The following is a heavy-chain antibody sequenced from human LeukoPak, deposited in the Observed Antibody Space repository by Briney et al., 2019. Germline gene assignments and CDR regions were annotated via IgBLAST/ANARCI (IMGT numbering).Heavy chain of an antibody. D-gene: IGHD2-2*01. CDR1: GGTFSSYA. J-gene: IGHJ6*02. V-gene: IGHV1-69*04. CDR3: ARCQVVPAAIGMDV. CDR2: IIPILGIA. Sequence: SVTVSCKASGGTFSSYAISWVRQAPGQGLEWMGRIIPILGIANYAQKFQGRVTITADKSTSTAYMELSSLRSEDTAVYYCARCQVVPAAIGMDVWGQGTTVTVSS.